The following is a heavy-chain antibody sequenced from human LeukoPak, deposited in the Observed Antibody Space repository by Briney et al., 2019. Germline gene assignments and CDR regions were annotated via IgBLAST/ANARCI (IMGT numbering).Heavy chain of an antibody. V-gene: IGHV3-74*01. CDR3: TTDTFGARDS. CDR2: INEDGSST. D-gene: IGHD3-10*01. CDR1: GYTFSRYW. Sequence: PGGSLRLSCAASGYTFSRYWMHWVRQGPGKGLVWVSRINEDGSSTSYAESVRGRFTISRDNATNTLYLQMNSLRAEDAAVYYCTTDTFGARDSWGQGTLVTVSS. J-gene: IGHJ4*02.